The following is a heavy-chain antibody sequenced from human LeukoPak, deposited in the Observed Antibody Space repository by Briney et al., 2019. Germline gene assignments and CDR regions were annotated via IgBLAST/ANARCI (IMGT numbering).Heavy chain of an antibody. J-gene: IGHJ4*02. D-gene: IGHD3-10*01. CDR2: TYPDDSNT. CDR3: AQQGAYGSGTYGGFDY. Sequence: PGESLKISCQTSGYSFSTYWIGWVRQMPGKGLEWMGITYPDDSNTIYGPSFQGQVAISVDKSNGTAYLQWSSLKASDTAMYYCAQQGAYGSGTYGGFDYWGQGSLVTVSS. CDR1: GYSFSTYW. V-gene: IGHV5-51*01.